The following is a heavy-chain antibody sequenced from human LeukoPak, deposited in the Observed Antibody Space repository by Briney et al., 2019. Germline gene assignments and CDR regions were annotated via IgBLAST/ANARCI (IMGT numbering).Heavy chain of an antibody. V-gene: IGHV1-69*13. CDR1: GGTFSSYA. D-gene: IGHD2-2*01. CDR2: IIPIFGTA. Sequence: SVKVSCKASGGTFSSYAISWVRQALGQGLEWMGGIIPIFGTANYAQKFQGRVTITADESTSTAYMELSSLRSEDTAVYYCARSIVVVPAAMDGFDYWGQGTLVTVSS. CDR3: ARSIVVVPAAMDGFDY. J-gene: IGHJ4*02.